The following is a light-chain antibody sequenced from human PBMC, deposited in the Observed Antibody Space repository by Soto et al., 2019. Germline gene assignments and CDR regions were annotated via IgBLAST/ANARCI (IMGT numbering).Light chain of an antibody. J-gene: IGKJ4*01. CDR2: GAS. V-gene: IGKV3-20*01. CDR1: QSVNNNY. CDR3: QQYDTSLXYT. Sequence: EIVLTQSPGTLSLSPGDRATLSCEASQSVNNNYLAWYQHKPGQAPRLLIYGASSRATGIPDRFSGSGSGTDFTLTIRRLEPEDFAVYYCQQYDTSLXYTFGGGTKVDIK.